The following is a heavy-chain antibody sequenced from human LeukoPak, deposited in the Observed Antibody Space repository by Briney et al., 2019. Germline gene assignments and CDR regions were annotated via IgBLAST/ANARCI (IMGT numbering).Heavy chain of an antibody. CDR2: IWYDGRNK. CDR1: GFTFSSYG. CDR3: ARDGARRGYYYYGMDV. J-gene: IGHJ6*02. V-gene: IGHV3-33*01. D-gene: IGHD3-10*01. Sequence: GGSLRLSCAASGFTFSSYGMHWVRQAPGKGLEWVAVIWYDGRNKYYADSVKGRFTISRDNSKNTLYLQMNSLRAEDTAVYYCARDGARRGYYYYGMDVGGQGPTFTVSS.